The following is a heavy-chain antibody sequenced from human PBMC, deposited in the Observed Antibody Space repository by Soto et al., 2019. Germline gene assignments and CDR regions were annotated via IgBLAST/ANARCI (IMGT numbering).Heavy chain of an antibody. CDR3: AGLVDIVAKDLGSGYYYMDV. D-gene: IGHD5-12*01. J-gene: IGHJ6*03. CDR2: IYYSGST. CDR1: GGSISSYY. Sequence: PSETLSLTCTGSGGSISSYYWSWIRQPPGKGLEWIGYIYYSGSTNYNPSLKSRVTISVDTSKNQFSLKLSSVTAADTAVYYCAGLVDIVAKDLGSGYYYMDVWGKGTTVTVSS. V-gene: IGHV4-59*08.